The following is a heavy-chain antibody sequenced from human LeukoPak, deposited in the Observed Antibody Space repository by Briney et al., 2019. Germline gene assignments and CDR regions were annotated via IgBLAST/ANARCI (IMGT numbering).Heavy chain of an antibody. J-gene: IGHJ4*02. D-gene: IGHD2-2*01. CDR1: GFTFSSYG. V-gene: IGHV3-30*03. CDR2: ISYDGSNK. CDR3: ALIPWCSSTSCYDY. Sequence: PGRSLTLSCAASGFTFSSYGMHWVRQAPGKGLEWVAVISYDGSNKYYADSVKGRFTISRDNSKNTLYLQMNSLRAEDTAVYYCALIPWCSSTSCYDYWGQGTLVTVSS.